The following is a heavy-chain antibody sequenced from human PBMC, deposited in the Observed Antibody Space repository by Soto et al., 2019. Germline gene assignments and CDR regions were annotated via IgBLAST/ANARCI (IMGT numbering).Heavy chain of an antibody. J-gene: IGHJ6*02. Sequence: ASVKVSCKASGYTLTSNAMHWVRQAPGQSLEWMGWINAANGNTKYSQKFQGRVTITRDTSASTAYMELSSLRSDDTAVYYCAREGFCSSGSCALYSHDYFGMDVWGQGTTVTVSS. V-gene: IGHV1-3*01. CDR3: AREGFCSSGSCALYSHDYFGMDV. CDR2: INAANGNT. D-gene: IGHD2-15*01. CDR1: GYTLTSNA.